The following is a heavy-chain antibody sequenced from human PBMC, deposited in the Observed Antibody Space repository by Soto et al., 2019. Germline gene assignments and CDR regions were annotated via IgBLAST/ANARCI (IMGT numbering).Heavy chain of an antibody. V-gene: IGHV1-69*02. Sequence: QVQLVQSGAEVQKPGSSVKVSCKASGGTFSSYTISWVRQAPGQGLEWMGRIIPILGIANYAQKFQGRVTITADKSTSTAYMELSSLRSEDTAVYYCARGPIVVVPAYYYMDVWGKGTTVTVSS. CDR3: ARGPIVVVPAYYYMDV. CDR1: GGTFSSYT. J-gene: IGHJ6*03. D-gene: IGHD2-2*01. CDR2: IIPILGIA.